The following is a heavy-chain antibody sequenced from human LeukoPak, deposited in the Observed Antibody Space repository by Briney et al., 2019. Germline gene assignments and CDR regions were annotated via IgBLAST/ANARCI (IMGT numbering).Heavy chain of an antibody. CDR1: GFTFSSYG. D-gene: IGHD3-10*01. Sequence: SGRSLRLSCAASGFTFSSYGMHWVRQAPGKALEWVSVIGTAGDTYYSDSVKGRFIISTEDDKNSLYLQMNSLRAEDTAVYYCAREGTLGFAKGYYYYHMDVWGQGTTVTVSS. J-gene: IGHJ6*02. V-gene: IGHV3-13*01. CDR3: AREGTLGFAKGYYYYHMDV. CDR2: IGTAGDT.